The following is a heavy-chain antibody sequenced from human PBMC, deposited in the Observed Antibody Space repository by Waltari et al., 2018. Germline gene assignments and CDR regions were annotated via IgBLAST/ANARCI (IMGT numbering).Heavy chain of an antibody. D-gene: IGHD6-13*01. CDR3: ARVGIAAAGSYFYYYYYGMDV. CDR2: INHSGST. Sequence: QVQLQQWGAGLLKPSETLSLTCAVYGGSFSGYYWRWIRQPPGKGLEWIGEINHSGSTNYNPSLKRRVTISVDTSKNQFSLKLSSVTAADTAVYYCARVGIAAAGSYFYYYYYGMDVWGQGTTVTVSS. V-gene: IGHV4-34*01. CDR1: GGSFSGYY. J-gene: IGHJ6*02.